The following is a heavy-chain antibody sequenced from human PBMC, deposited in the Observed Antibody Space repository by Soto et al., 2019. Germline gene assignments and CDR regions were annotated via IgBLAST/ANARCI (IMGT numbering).Heavy chain of an antibody. CDR1: GFSLSTSGLG. D-gene: IGHD3-10*01. CDR3: AHSPEGDSQVRGNARYFQH. Sequence: QITLKESGPTLVKPTQTLTLTCTFSGFSLSTSGLGVAWIRQPPGKALEWLALIYWDDDKRYSPSLKSRLTIPKDTSKTQVVLTMTTMDPVDTATYDCAHSPEGDSQVRGNARYFQHWGQGTPVTVSS. V-gene: IGHV2-5*02. CDR2: IYWDDDK. J-gene: IGHJ1*01.